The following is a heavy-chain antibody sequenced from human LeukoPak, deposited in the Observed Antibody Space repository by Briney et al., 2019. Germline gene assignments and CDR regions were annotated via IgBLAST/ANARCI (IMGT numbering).Heavy chain of an antibody. J-gene: IGHJ4*02. CDR2: ISDRGGSP. D-gene: IGHD6-19*01. CDR1: GFTFSSYA. CDR3: AKDSQSPNTPRYSSGWYPDY. Sequence: GASLRLSCAASGFTFSSYAMSWVRQAPGEGLEWVSAISDRGGSPYYADSVKGRFTISRDNSKNTLYLQMNSLRAEDTAVYYCAKDSQSPNTPRYSSGWYPDYWGQGTLVTVSS. V-gene: IGHV3-23*01.